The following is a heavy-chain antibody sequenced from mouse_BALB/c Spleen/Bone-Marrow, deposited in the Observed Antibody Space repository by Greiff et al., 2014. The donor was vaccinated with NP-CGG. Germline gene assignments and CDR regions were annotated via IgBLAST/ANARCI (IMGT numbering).Heavy chain of an antibody. J-gene: IGHJ4*01. Sequence: VQLQQSGAKLVRPGVSVKISCKGSGYTFTDHAIHWVKRSHAKSLEWIGVISGYYGDAIYNQKFKGKATMTVGKSSSTAYMELARLTSEDSAIYYCARSGKVRNAMDYWGQGTSVTVSS. CDR1: GYTFTDHA. V-gene: IGHV1S137*01. CDR2: ISGYYGDA. CDR3: ARSGKVRNAMDY. D-gene: IGHD2-14*01.